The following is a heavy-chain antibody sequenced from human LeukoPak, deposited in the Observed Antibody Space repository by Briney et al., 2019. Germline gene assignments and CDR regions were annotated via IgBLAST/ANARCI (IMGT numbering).Heavy chain of an antibody. CDR2: IYWDDDK. D-gene: IGHD3-22*01. V-gene: IGHV2-5*02. Sequence: SGPTLVNPTQTLTLTCSFSGFSLSTSGVGMGWIRQPPGKALEWLALIYWDDDKRYSPSLKSRLTITKDTSKNQVVLTMTNMDPVDTATYYCAHSTNYYDSSGYYYEVAFDIWGQGTMVTVSS. CDR3: AHSTNYYDSSGYYYEVAFDI. J-gene: IGHJ3*02. CDR1: GFSLSTSGVG.